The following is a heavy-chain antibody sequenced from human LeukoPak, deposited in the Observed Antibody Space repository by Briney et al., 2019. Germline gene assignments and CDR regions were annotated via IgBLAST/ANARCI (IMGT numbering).Heavy chain of an antibody. CDR3: AKPHQYSDPYR. Sequence: PPGGSLRLSCTASGFTFNKYWMTWVRQAPGKGLEWVSAISGSGGSTYYADSVKGRFTISRDNSKNTLYLQMNSLRAEDTAVYYCAKPHQYSDPYRWGQGTLVTVSS. V-gene: IGHV3-23*01. D-gene: IGHD5-18*01. J-gene: IGHJ4*02. CDR2: ISGSGGST. CDR1: GFTFNKYW.